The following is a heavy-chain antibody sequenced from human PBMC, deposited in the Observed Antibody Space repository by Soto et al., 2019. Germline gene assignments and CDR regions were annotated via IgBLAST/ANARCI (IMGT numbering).Heavy chain of an antibody. CDR1: GGSISSGDYY. Sequence: SETLSLTCTVSGGSISSGDYYWSWIRQPPGKGLEWIGYIYYRGSTYYNPSLKSRVTISVDTSKNQFSLKLSSVTAADTAVYYCARVMATPNWFDPWSQGTLVTVSS. V-gene: IGHV4-30-4*01. J-gene: IGHJ5*02. CDR3: ARVMATPNWFDP. D-gene: IGHD3-10*01. CDR2: IYYRGST.